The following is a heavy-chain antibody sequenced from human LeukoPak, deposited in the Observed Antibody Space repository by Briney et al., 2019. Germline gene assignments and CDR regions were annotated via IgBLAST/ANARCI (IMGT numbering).Heavy chain of an antibody. CDR1: GYTFTSYG. D-gene: IGHD3-22*01. CDR3: ATVTRYYYDSSGYYY. J-gene: IGHJ4*02. CDR2: ISGYNGNT. Sequence: GASVKVSCKASGYTFTSYGISWVRQAPGQGLEWMGWISGYNGNTNYAQKLQGRVTMTTDTSTSTAYMELSSLRSEDTAVYYCATVTRYYYDSSGYYYWGQGTLVTVSS. V-gene: IGHV1-18*01.